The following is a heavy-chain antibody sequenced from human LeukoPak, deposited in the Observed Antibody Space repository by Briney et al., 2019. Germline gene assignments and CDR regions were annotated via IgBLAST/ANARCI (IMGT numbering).Heavy chain of an antibody. J-gene: IGHJ4*02. CDR1: GFSFSTYT. CDR2: IKEDGSDK. CDR3: ARDAAYGYDRFDY. V-gene: IGHV3-7*01. Sequence: GGSLRLSCAASGFSFSTYTMNWVRQAPGKGLEWVANIKEDGSDKNYVESMKGRFIISRDNAKNSVYLQMNSLRVEDTAVYYCARDAAYGYDRFDYWGQGTQVTVSS. D-gene: IGHD5-18*01.